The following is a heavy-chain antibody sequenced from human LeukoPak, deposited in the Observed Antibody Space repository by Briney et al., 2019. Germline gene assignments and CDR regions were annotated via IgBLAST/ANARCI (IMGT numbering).Heavy chain of an antibody. J-gene: IGHJ4*02. CDR3: ARGDYPGKFDY. Sequence: ASVKVSCKASGYTFTSYFMHWVRQAPGQGLEWMGIINPSGGSTNYAQKFQGRVTMTRDTSTSTVYMELSSLRSEDTAVYYCARGDYPGKFDYWGQGTLVTVSS. CDR2: INPSGGST. V-gene: IGHV1-46*01. D-gene: IGHD4-17*01. CDR1: GYTFTSYF.